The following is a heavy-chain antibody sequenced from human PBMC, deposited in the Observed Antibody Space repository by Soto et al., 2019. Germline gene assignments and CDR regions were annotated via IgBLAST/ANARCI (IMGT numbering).Heavy chain of an antibody. CDR2: ISGSGGST. V-gene: IGHV3-23*01. J-gene: IGHJ4*02. D-gene: IGHD3-3*01. CDR1: GFTFSSYA. CDR3: AKDRGPRRFLEWLFYYFDY. Sequence: VQLLESGGGLVQPGGSLRLSCAASGFTFSSYAMSWVCQVPGKGLEWLSAISGSGGSTYYADSVKGRFTISRDNSKNTLYLQMNSLRAEDTAVYYCAKDRGPRRFLEWLFYYFDYWGQGTLVTVSS.